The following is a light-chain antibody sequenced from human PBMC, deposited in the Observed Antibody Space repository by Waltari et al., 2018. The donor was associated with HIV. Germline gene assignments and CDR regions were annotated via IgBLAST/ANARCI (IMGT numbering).Light chain of an antibody. CDR2: EVS. V-gene: IGLV2-14*01. CDR1: SSDVGGYNY. Sequence: QSALTQHASVSGSPGQSITISCTGTSSDVGGYNYVSWYQQHPAKAPKLMIYEVSNRPSGVCNRCSGSKSGNTTSLPISGLQAEDDADYYCCSYTSSSTPVVFGGGTKLTVL. CDR3: CSYTSSSTPVV. J-gene: IGLJ2*01.